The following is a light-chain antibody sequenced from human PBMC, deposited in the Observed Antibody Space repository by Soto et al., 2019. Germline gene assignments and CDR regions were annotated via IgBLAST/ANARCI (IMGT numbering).Light chain of an antibody. CDR1: QSVLYSSNNKNY. J-gene: IGKJ1*01. CDR2: WAS. V-gene: IGKV4-1*01. CDR3: QQYYSTPQT. Sequence: DIVMTQSPDSLAVSLGESATINCKSSQSVLYSSNNKNYLAWYQQKPGQPPKLLIYWASTRESGVPDRFSGSGSGTDFTLTISSLQAEDVAVYYCQQYYSTPQTFGQGTKVDI.